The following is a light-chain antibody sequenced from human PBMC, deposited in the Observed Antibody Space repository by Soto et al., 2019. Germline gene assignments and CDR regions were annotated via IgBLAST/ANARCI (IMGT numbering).Light chain of an antibody. CDR2: DAS. Sequence: EIVLTQSPGTLSLSPGERATLSCRASQTVPRSYLAWYQQRPGQAPRLLLYDASTRAFGIPDRFSGSESGTDFSLTISSLEPEDFAVYYCHQYASSPLTFGQGTRLEI. CDR3: HQYASSPLT. V-gene: IGKV3-20*01. CDR1: QTVPRSY. J-gene: IGKJ5*01.